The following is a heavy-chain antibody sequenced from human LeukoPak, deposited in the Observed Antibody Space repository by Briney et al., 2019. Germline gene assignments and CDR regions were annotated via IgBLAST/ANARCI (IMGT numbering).Heavy chain of an antibody. V-gene: IGHV3-33*01. J-gene: IGHJ4*02. CDR1: GFTFSTYG. CDR3: ARGRLGIVGATREFDY. D-gene: IGHD1-26*01. CDR2: IWYDGSEK. Sequence: PGRSLRLSCAASGFTFSTYGMHWVREAPGKGLEGGAVIWYDGSEKYYADSVKGRFTISRDNSMYLQMISLSSEDTAVYYCARGRLGIVGATREFDYWGQGTLVTVSS.